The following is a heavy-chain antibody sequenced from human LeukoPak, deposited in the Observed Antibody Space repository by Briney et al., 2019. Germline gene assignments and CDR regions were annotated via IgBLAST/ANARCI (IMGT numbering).Heavy chain of an antibody. CDR2: TSYDGGNK. Sequence: GGSLRLSCAASGFTFSTYAMHWVRQAPGKGLEWVAVTSYDGGNKFYADSVKGRFTISRDNSKNTLYLQMNTLRAEDTAIYYCARGHGSGLYQYYAMDVWGQGTTVTVSS. J-gene: IGHJ6*02. CDR3: ARGHGSGLYQYYAMDV. D-gene: IGHD3-10*01. V-gene: IGHV3-30-3*01. CDR1: GFTFSTYA.